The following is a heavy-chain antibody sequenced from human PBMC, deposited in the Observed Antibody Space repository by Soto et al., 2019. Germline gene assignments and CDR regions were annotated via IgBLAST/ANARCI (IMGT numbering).Heavy chain of an antibody. CDR3: VGAAAGIRYFQH. J-gene: IGHJ1*01. CDR2: ISAYNGNT. D-gene: IGHD6-13*01. V-gene: IGHV1-18*01. CDR1: GYTFTSYG. Sequence: ASVKVSCKASGYTFTSYGISWVRQAPGQGLEWMGWISAYNGNTNYAQKLQGRVTMTTDTSTSTAYMELSSLRSEDTAVYYCVGAAAGIRYFQHWGQGTLVTVSS.